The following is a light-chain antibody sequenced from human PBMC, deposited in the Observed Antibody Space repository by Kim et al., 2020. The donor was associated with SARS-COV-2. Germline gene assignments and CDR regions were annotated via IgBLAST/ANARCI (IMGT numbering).Light chain of an antibody. J-gene: IGKJ4*01. CDR2: AAS. CDR1: QNINSY. CDR3: QQSYSTLT. V-gene: IGKV1-39*01. Sequence: DIQMTQSPSSLSASIGDRVTITCRASQNINSYLNWYQQKPGRAPKLLIYAASSLQSGVPSRFSGSGTGTDFTLTISSLQPEDFATYYCQQSYSTLTFGGGTKVEI.